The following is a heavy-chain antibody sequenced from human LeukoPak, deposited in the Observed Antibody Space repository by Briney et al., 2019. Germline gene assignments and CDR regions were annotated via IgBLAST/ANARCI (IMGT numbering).Heavy chain of an antibody. CDR1: GFTFSSYG. CDR3: AKSFAAYGMDV. V-gene: IGHV3-30*18. CDR2: ISYDGSNK. Sequence: PGGSLRFSCAASGFTFSSYGMHWVRQAPGKGLEWVAVISYDGSNKYYADSVKGRFTISRDNSKNTLYLQMNSLRAEDTAVYYCAKSFAAYGMDVWGQGTTVTVSS. J-gene: IGHJ6*02. D-gene: IGHD6-13*01.